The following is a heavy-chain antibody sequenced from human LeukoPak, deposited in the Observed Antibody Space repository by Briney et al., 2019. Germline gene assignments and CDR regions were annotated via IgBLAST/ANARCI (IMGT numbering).Heavy chain of an antibody. V-gene: IGHV3-43*02. D-gene: IGHD2-15*01. CDR2: ISGDGGST. J-gene: IGHJ3*02. CDR1: GFTFDDYA. Sequence: GGSLRLSCAASGFTFDDYAMHWVRQAPGRGLEWVSLISGDGGSTYYADSVKGRFTISSDNSKNSLYQQMNSPRTEDTASYYCAKDILLLNVAATSSAFDIWGQGTRVTVSS. CDR3: AKDILLLNVAATSSAFDI.